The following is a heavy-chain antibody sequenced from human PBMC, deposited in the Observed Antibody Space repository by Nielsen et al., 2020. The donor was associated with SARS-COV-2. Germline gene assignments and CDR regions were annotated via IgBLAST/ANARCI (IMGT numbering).Heavy chain of an antibody. V-gene: IGHV3-72*01. D-gene: IGHD5-12*01. CDR2: TRNKANSYTT. CDR3: ARVGSGYGSFYYFYAMDV. Sequence: VRQAPGKGLEWVGRTRNKANSYTTEYAASVKGRFTISRDDSKNSLHLQMNSLKTDDTAVYYCARVGSGYGSFYYFYAMDVWGQGTTVTVSS. J-gene: IGHJ6*02.